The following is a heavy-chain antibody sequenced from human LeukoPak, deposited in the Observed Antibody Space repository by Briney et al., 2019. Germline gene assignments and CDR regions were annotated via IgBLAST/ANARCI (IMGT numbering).Heavy chain of an antibody. D-gene: IGHD3-3*01. V-gene: IGHV3-30*18. CDR1: GFTSSSYG. CDR2: ISYDGSNK. Sequence: GGSLRLSCAASGFTSSSYGMHWVRQAPGKGLEWVALISYDGSNKYYADSVKGRFTISRDNSKNTLYLQMNSLRVEDTAVYYCAKDFMRITIFGVLIPPGHYWGQGTLVTVSS. CDR3: AKDFMRITIFGVLIPPGHY. J-gene: IGHJ4*02.